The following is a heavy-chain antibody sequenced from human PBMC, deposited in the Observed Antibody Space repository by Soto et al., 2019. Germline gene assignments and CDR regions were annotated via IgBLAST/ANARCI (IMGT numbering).Heavy chain of an antibody. V-gene: IGHV1-18*01. D-gene: IGHD6-13*01. CDR1: GNTFTSYG. CDR3: AIDRSAALGYGLDV. Sequence: QDQLVQSGAEVKKPGASVKVSCKASGNTFTSYGISWVRQAPGQGLAWMGWISAYKGKTNYAQKLQGRVTMTTDTSTSTAYMELRSLRSDDTAIYYCAIDRSAALGYGLDVWGQGTTVTVSS. J-gene: IGHJ6*02. CDR2: ISAYKGKT.